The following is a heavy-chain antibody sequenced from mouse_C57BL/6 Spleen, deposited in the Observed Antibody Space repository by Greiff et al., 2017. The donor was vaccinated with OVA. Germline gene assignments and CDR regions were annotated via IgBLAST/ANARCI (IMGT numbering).Heavy chain of an antibody. Sequence: QVQLKQPGAELVRPGSSVKLSCKASGYTFTSYWMHWVKQRPIQGLEWIGNIDPSDSETHYNQKFKDKATLTVDKSSSTAYMQLSSLTSEDSAVYYCARTTVEYFDVWGTGTTVTVSS. CDR2: IDPSDSET. V-gene: IGHV1-52*01. D-gene: IGHD1-1*01. J-gene: IGHJ1*03. CDR3: ARTTVEYFDV. CDR1: GYTFTSYW.